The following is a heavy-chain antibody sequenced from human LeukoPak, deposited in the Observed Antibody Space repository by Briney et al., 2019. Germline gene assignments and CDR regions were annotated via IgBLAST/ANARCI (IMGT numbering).Heavy chain of an antibody. CDR3: ASGYRWTFHI. J-gene: IGHJ3*02. Sequence: GESLKISCAGSGYSFTNYWIGWVRQMPGKGLERMGIIYPGDSDTTYSPSFQGQVTISADKSINTAYLQWSSLKASDTAMYYCASGYRWTFHIWGQGTMVTVSS. V-gene: IGHV5-51*01. D-gene: IGHD6-25*01. CDR1: GYSFTNYW. CDR2: IYPGDSDT.